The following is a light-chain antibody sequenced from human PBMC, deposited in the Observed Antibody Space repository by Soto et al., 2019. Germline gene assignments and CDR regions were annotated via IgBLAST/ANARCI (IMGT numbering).Light chain of an antibody. V-gene: IGKV3-20*01. CDR3: PHHGNSPFT. CDR2: GAS. CDR1: QSISSNS. Sequence: EIVLTQSPGTLSLSPGERATLPCRASQSISSNSLAWYQQKPGHPPRLLIYGASNRAPGIPDRFSGSGSGTDFTLTVSRLEPEDFAVYYCPHHGNSPFTFGPGTKVDIK. J-gene: IGKJ3*01.